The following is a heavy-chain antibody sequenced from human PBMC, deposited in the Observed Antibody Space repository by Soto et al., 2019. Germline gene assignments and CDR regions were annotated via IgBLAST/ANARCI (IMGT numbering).Heavy chain of an antibody. V-gene: IGHV3-7*05. CDR1: GFTLSSYW. Sequence: EVQLVESGGGLVQPGGSLRLSCVASGFTLSSYWMSWVRQAPGKGPEWVANIKGDGSEKYYADSVKGRFTISGDNAKNSLLLEMNSLRAEDTALYYCARCVGAVAGSNLGQGTLVTVSS. J-gene: IGHJ1*01. D-gene: IGHD6-19*01. CDR2: IKGDGSEK. CDR3: ARCVGAVAGSN.